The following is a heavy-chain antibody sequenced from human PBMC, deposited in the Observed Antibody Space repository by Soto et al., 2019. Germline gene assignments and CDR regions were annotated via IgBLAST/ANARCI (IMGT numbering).Heavy chain of an antibody. CDR2: IYWNDDE. V-gene: IGHV2-5*01. CDR1: GFSLSTGGVG. Sequence: SGPTLVNPTQTLTLTCTFSGFSLSTGGVGVGWIRQPPGKALEWLAFIYWNDDERYSPSLKSRLTITKDTSKNQVVLTMTNMDPVDTATYYCAHSIGAREFYYDGTGYPSPLPIHCFDSWGQGALGTVSS. CDR3: AHSIGAREFYYDGTGYPSPLPIHCFDS. D-gene: IGHD3-22*01. J-gene: IGHJ4*02.